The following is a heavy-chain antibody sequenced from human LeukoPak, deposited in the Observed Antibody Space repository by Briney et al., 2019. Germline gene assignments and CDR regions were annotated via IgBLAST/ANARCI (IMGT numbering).Heavy chain of an antibody. CDR1: GGSISNSF. Sequence: PSETLSLTCTVSGGSISNSFWSWIRQPPGKGLEWVGFIHDTGSTNYNPSLKSRVTISVDTSKNQFSLKLSSVTAADTAVYYCARVSMDTAAVTFDIWGQGTMVTVSS. J-gene: IGHJ3*02. CDR3: ARVSMDTAAVTFDI. V-gene: IGHV4-59*01. D-gene: IGHD5-18*01. CDR2: IHDTGST.